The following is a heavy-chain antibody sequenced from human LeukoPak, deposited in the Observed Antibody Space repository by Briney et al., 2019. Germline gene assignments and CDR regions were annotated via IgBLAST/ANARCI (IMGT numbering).Heavy chain of an antibody. CDR1: GYSFTNYW. CDR3: ARRGEDYYFDY. J-gene: IGHJ4*02. V-gene: IGHV5-51*01. D-gene: IGHD3-10*01. Sequence: GESLKISCKGSGYSFTNYWIGWVRQMPGKGLEWMGIIYPGDSDTIYSPSFQGQVTISADKSINTAYLQWSSLKASDTAMYYCARRGEDYYFDYWGQGILVTVSS. CDR2: IYPGDSDT.